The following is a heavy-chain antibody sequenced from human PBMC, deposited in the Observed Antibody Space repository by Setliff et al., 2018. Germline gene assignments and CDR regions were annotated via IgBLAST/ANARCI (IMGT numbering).Heavy chain of an antibody. J-gene: IGHJ6*03. Sequence: SETLSLTCTVSGDSISSRRNYWGWFRQPAGKELEWIGQIYTSWSTNYNPSLKGRATLSIDASKKQFSLKLTSVTAADTAVYYCARMSGFLYMDVWGKRTTVTVSS. CDR2: IYTSWST. V-gene: IGHV4-61*09. CDR3: ARMSGFLYMDV. D-gene: IGHD3-3*01. CDR1: GDSISSRRNY.